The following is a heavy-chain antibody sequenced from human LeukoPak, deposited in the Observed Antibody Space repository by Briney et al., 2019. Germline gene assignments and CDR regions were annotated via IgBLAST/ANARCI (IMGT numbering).Heavy chain of an antibody. CDR3: ARGDLGATICHDAFDI. Sequence: GGSLRLSCAASGFTVSSNYMNWVRQAPGKGLEWVSVSYGGDNTYYAESVKGRFTISRDNSKNTLYLQMNSLRGEDTAVYYCARGDLGATICHDAFDIWGQGTMVTVSS. J-gene: IGHJ3*02. CDR2: SYGGDNT. V-gene: IGHV3-53*01. D-gene: IGHD5-12*01. CDR1: GFTVSSNY.